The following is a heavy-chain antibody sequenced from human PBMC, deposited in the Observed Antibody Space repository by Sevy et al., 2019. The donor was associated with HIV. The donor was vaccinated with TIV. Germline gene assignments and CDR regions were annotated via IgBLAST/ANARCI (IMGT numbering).Heavy chain of an antibody. CDR1: GYTFTGQY. V-gene: IGHV1-2*02. D-gene: IGHD5-18*01. J-gene: IGHJ4*02. CDR3: ARDRRLRGYSYGSFDY. Sequence: ASVKVSCKASGYTFTGQYIHWVRQAPGQGLEWMGWINPNSGDTKYRQNFQDKVTLTRDTSITTAYMELSGLKSDDTAMYSCARDRRLRGYSYGSFDYWGQGTLVTVSS. CDR2: INPNSGDT.